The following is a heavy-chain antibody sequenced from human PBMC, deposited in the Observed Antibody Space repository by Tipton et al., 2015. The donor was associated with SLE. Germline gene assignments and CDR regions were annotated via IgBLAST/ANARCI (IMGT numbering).Heavy chain of an antibody. Sequence: TLSLTCTVSGGSISSSSYYWGWIRQPPGKGLEWIGSIYYSGSTYYNPSLKSRVTIPVDTSKNQFSLKLSSVTAADTAVYYCARADGYNSGFDWGQGTMVTVSS. CDR3: ARADGYNSGFD. V-gene: IGHV4-39*07. CDR2: IYYSGST. J-gene: IGHJ3*01. CDR1: GGSISSSSYY. D-gene: IGHD5-24*01.